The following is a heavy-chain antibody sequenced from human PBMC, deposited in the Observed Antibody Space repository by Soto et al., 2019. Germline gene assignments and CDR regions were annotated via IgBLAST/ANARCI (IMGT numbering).Heavy chain of an antibody. CDR3: ARHGRGIFGDGMDV. J-gene: IGHJ6*02. V-gene: IGHV4-59*01. CDR2: IYYSGST. Sequence: SETLSLTCTVSGGSISSYYWSWIRQPPGKGLEWIGYIYYSGSTNYNPSLKSRVTISVDTSKNQFSLKLSSVTAADTAVYYCARHGRGIFGDGMDVWGQGTTVTVSS. CDR1: GGSISSYY. D-gene: IGHD3-3*01.